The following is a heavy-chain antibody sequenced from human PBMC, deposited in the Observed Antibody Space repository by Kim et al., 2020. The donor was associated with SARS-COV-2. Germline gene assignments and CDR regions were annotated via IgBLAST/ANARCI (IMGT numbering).Heavy chain of an antibody. V-gene: IGHV4-34*01. D-gene: IGHD3-10*01. CDR3: ASPYGSGSYIPSSYGMDV. CDR2: INHSGST. J-gene: IGHJ6*02. Sequence: SETLSLTCAVYGGSFSGYYWSWIRQPPGKGLEWIGEINHSGSTNYNPSLKSRVTISVDTSKNQFSLKLSSVTAADTAVYYCASPYGSGSYIPSSYGMDVWSQGTTVTVSS. CDR1: GGSFSGYY.